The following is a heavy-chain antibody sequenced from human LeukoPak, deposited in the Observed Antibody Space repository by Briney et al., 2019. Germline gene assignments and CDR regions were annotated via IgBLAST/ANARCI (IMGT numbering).Heavy chain of an antibody. CDR3: ARAYYGSGSPFLD. CDR1: GGSISSYY. Sequence: SGTLSLTCTVSGGSISSYYWSWIRQPPGKGLEWIGYIYYSGSTNYNPSLKSRVTISVDTSKNQFSLKLSSVTAADTAVYYCARAYYGSGSPFLDWGQGTLVTVSS. J-gene: IGHJ4*02. D-gene: IGHD3-10*01. CDR2: IYYSGST. V-gene: IGHV4-59*12.